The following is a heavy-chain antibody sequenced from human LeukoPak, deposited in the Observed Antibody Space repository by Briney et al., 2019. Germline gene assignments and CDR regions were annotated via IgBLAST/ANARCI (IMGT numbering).Heavy chain of an antibody. V-gene: IGHV1-69*05. Sequence: SLKVSCKASGGTFSSYAISWVRQAPGQGLEWMGGIIPIFGTANYAQTLQGRVTITTDESTSTAYMELSSLRSEDTAVYYCARGGCSGGSCAYYYYYMDVWGKGTTVTVSS. CDR1: GGTFSSYA. CDR2: IIPIFGTA. CDR3: ARGGCSGGSCAYYYYYMDV. J-gene: IGHJ6*03. D-gene: IGHD2-15*01.